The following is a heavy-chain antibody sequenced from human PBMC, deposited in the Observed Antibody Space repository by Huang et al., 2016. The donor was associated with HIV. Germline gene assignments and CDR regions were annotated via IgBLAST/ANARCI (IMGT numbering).Heavy chain of an antibody. CDR3: ARGFGINYNHEAFDV. CDR2: SNTKSGNV. CDR1: GYTFTNYD. D-gene: IGHD3-10*01. J-gene: IGHJ3*01. V-gene: IGHV1-8*01. Sequence: QIQLAQSGAEVKKPGASVKVSCKASGYTFTNYDINWGGQASGQGLGLMGWSNTKSGNVGYTTQVQGRVAILRNSSINTSYLEVTSLTSEDTAVYYCARGFGINYNHEAFDVWGQGTMVTVSS.